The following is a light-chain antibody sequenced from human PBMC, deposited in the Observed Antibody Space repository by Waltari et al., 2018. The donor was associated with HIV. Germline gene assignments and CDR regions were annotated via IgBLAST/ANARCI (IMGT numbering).Light chain of an antibody. CDR2: DVS. Sequence: QSALTQPASVSGSPGQSITISCTGTSRAIGGYNYVSWYQQHPGKAPKLMSYDVSKRPSGVSNRFSGSKSGNTASLTISGLQAEDETDYYCCSYAGSRTWVFGGGTKLTVL. CDR1: SRAIGGYNY. V-gene: IGLV2-23*02. CDR3: CSYAGSRTWV. J-gene: IGLJ3*02.